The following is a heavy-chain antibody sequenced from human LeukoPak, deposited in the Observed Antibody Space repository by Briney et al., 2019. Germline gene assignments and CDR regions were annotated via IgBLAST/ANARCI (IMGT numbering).Heavy chain of an antibody. D-gene: IGHD1-1*01. V-gene: IGHV4-39*01. Sequence: SETLSLTCTVSGGSISSSSYSWGWIRQPPGKGLEWIGSIYYSGSTYYNPSLKSRVTISVDTSKNQFSLKLSSVTAADTAVYYCARHWPRTVYYGMDVWGQGTTVTVSS. CDR2: IYYSGST. J-gene: IGHJ6*02. CDR1: GGSISSSSYS. CDR3: ARHWPRTVYYGMDV.